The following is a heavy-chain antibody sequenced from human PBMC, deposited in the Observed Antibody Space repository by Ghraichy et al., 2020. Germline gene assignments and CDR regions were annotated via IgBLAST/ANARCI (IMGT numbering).Heavy chain of an antibody. J-gene: IGHJ3*02. V-gene: IGHV3-11*01. D-gene: IGHD1-26*01. CDR1: GFTFSDYY. CDR3: ARDCRVGVTRGYAFDI. Sequence: GGSLRLSCAASGFTFSDYYMGWIRQAPGKGPEGIAYISGTSGSIYYADSLRGRFAISRDNAKNSLYLHMNSLGVEDTAVYYCARDCRVGVTRGYAFDIWGQGTTVTVSS. CDR2: ISGTSGSI.